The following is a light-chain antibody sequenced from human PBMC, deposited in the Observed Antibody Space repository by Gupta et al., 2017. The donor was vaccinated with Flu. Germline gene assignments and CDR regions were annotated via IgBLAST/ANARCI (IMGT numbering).Light chain of an antibody. CDR2: DDS. J-gene: IGLJ2*01. Sequence: SYVLTQPPSVSVAPGQTASITCGGNNIGSKSVHWYQQKPGQAHVVVVVDDSDRTSGIHDRFSVSNSRNTATLTLSMVEAGDEADDDCQVCASSSDHPGIFGGGTKLTVL. CDR1: NIGSKS. CDR3: QVCASSSDHPGI. V-gene: IGLV3-21*02.